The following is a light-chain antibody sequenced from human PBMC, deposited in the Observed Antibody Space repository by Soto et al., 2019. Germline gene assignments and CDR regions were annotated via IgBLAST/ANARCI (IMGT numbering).Light chain of an antibody. CDR3: AAWDDTVNGLV. CDR2: RAD. J-gene: IGLJ2*01. CDR1: SANIGSNY. Sequence: QSVLTQSPSASGTPGQRVTISCSGSSANIGSNYVYWYQQFPGTAPRLLIYRADQRPSGVPDRFSGSKSGTSASLAISGLWSEDEAAYYCAAWDDTVNGLVFGGGTQLTVL. V-gene: IGLV1-47*03.